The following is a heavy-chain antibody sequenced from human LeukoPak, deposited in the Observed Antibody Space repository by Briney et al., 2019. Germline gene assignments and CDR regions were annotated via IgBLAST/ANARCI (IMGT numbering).Heavy chain of an antibody. D-gene: IGHD3-10*01. J-gene: IGHJ3*02. CDR1: GFTFSSDR. CDR2: INSDGSST. V-gene: IGHV3-74*01. CDR3: ARSGYYGDDAFDI. Sequence: GGSLRLSCAASGFTFSSDRMHWVRQAPGKGLVWVSRINSDGSSTTYADSVKGRFTISRDNAKNTLYLQMNSLRAEDTAVYYCARSGYYGDDAFDIWGQGTMVTVSS.